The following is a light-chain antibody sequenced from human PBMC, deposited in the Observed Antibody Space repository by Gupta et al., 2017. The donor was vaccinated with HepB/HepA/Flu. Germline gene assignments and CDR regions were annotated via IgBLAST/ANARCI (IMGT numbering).Light chain of an antibody. CDR2: EVS. CDR1: SSDVGSYNF. CDR3: CSYAGSSTPYV. Sequence: QSALTQPASVSGSPGQSITISCTGTSSDVGSYNFVSWYQQHPGKAPKLMIYEVSKRPSGVSNRFSGSKSGNTASLTISGLQAEDEADYYCCSYAGSSTPYVFGTGTKVIGL. J-gene: IGLJ1*01. V-gene: IGLV2-23*02.